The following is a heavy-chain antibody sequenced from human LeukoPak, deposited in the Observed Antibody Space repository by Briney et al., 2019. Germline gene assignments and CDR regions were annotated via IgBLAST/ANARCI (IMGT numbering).Heavy chain of an antibody. Sequence: GGSLRLSCAASGFTFSTFAMIWVRQPPGKGLEWVSIIFGNGDTTYYADSVKGRFTVSRDNSKDTLYLQMNDLRPDDTAIYYCAKRNTMVRGGPCFDYWGQGLLVTVSS. CDR2: IFGNGDTT. CDR1: GFTFSTFA. D-gene: IGHD3-10*01. CDR3: AKRNTMVRGGPCFDY. V-gene: IGHV3-23*01. J-gene: IGHJ4*02.